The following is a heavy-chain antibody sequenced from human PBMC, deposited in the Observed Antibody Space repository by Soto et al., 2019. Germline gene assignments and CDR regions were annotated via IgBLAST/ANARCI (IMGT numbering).Heavy chain of an antibody. CDR1: GFTFNTHA. D-gene: IGHD3-22*01. Sequence: EVQLLESGGGLVRPGGSLRLSCAAAGFTFNTHAMSWVRQAPGKGLEWVSVVSGSGTDTYYADSVKGRFTISRDNSKNTLYVQMNSLSAEDTAVYYCAKGPYYVDNSGRTNGYFDYWGQGILVTVSP. CDR2: VSGSGTDT. J-gene: IGHJ4*02. V-gene: IGHV3-23*01. CDR3: AKGPYYVDNSGRTNGYFDY.